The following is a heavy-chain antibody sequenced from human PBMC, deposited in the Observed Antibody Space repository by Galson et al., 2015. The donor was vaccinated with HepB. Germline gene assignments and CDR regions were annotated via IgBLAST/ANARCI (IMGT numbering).Heavy chain of an antibody. V-gene: IGHV4-34*01. CDR1: GGSFSGYY. CDR3: ARGDQFKNSSSWLNYYYYYMDV. CDR2: INHSGST. J-gene: IGHJ6*03. Sequence: ETLSLTCAVYGGSFSGYYWSWIRQPPGKGLEWIGEINHSGSTNYNPSLKSRVTISVDTSKNQFSLKLSSVTAADTAVYYCARGDQFKNSSSWLNYYYYYMDVWGKGTTVTVSS. D-gene: IGHD6-13*01.